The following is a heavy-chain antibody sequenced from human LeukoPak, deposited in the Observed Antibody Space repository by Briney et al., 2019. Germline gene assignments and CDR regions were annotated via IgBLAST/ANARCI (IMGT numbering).Heavy chain of an antibody. CDR1: GFTFSDYW. J-gene: IGHJ4*02. D-gene: IGHD3-10*01. V-gene: IGHV3-7*04. Sequence: GGSLRLSCEGSGFTFSDYWMTWVRQAPGKGLEWVAYIKQDGSEKYYVDTVKGRFTISRDNAKNSLYLQMNSLRAEDTAVYYCGRNGLVRGVSYWGQGTLVTVSS. CDR3: GRNGLVRGVSY. CDR2: IKQDGSEK.